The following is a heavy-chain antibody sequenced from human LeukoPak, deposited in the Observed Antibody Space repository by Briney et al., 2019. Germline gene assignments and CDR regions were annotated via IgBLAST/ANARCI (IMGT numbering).Heavy chain of an antibody. Sequence: GGSLRLSCAASEFSVRDSYMTWVRQAPGKGLEWVSLIYTGSSTYYADSVKGRFTISRDNSKNTLYLQMNTLRADDTAIYYCARGFTDREYYYYMDVWGKGTSVTVSS. CDR1: EFSVRDSY. D-gene: IGHD1-26*01. CDR2: IYTGSST. J-gene: IGHJ6*03. CDR3: ARGFTDREYYYYMDV. V-gene: IGHV3-53*01.